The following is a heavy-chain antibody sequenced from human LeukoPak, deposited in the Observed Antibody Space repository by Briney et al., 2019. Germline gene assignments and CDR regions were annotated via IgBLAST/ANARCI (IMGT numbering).Heavy chain of an antibody. CDR3: ARAGSGYYNDAFDI. D-gene: IGHD3-22*01. CDR1: GGSISSGGYS. J-gene: IGHJ3*02. Sequence: SQTLSLTCAVSGGSISSGGYSWSWIRQPPGKGLKWIGYIYHSGSTYYNPSLKSRVTISVDRSKNQFSLKLSSVTAADTAVYYCARAGSGYYNDAFDIWGQGTMVTVSS. CDR2: IYHSGST. V-gene: IGHV4-30-2*01.